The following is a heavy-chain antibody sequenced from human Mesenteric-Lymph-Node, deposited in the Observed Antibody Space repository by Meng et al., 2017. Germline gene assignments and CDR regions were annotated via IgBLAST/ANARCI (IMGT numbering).Heavy chain of an antibody. J-gene: IGHJ5*02. CDR1: GGTFSSYA. CDR3: ARYGSSWYDNWFDP. D-gene: IGHD6-13*01. Sequence: SVKVSCKASGGTFSSYAISWVRQAPGQGLEWMGGIIPIFGTANYAQKFQGRVTITTDESTSTAYMELSSLRSEDTAVYYCARYGSSWYDNWFDPWGQGTLVTVSS. CDR2: IIPIFGTA. V-gene: IGHV1-69*05.